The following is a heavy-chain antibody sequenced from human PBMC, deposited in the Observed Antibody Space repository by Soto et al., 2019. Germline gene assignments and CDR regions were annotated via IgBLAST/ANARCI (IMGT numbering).Heavy chain of an antibody. CDR1: GFTFSSYA. V-gene: IGHV3-30-3*01. D-gene: IGHD6-6*01. Sequence: GGSLRLSCAASGFTFSSYAMHWVRQAPGKGLEWVAVISYDGSNKYYADSVKGRFTISRDNSKNTLYLQMNSLRAEDTAVYYCAREGSSSVGFDYWGQGTLVTVSS. CDR2: ISYDGSNK. CDR3: AREGSSSVGFDY. J-gene: IGHJ4*02.